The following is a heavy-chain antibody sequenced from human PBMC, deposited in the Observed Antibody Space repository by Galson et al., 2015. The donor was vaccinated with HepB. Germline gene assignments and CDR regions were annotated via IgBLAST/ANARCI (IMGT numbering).Heavy chain of an antibody. CDR1: GFSLSTSGMC. Sequence: PALVKPTQTLTLTCTFSGFSLSTSGMCVSWIRQPPGKALEWLARIDWDDDKYYSTSLKTRLTISKDTSKNQVVLTVTNMDPVDTATYYCARMIFRQDYYYYMDVWGKGTTVTVSS. V-gene: IGHV2-70*11. CDR2: IDWDDDK. D-gene: IGHD3-9*01. J-gene: IGHJ6*03. CDR3: ARMIFRQDYYYYMDV.